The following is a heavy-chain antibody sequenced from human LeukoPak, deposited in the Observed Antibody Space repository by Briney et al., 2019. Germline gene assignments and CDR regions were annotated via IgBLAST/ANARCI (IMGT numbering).Heavy chain of an antibody. CDR1: GFTFSSYS. Sequence: GGSLRLSCAASGFTFSSYSMNWVRQAPGKGLEWVSSISSSSSYIYYADSVKGRFTISRDNAKNSLYLQMNSLRAEDTAVYYCARGVVVAAVSWFDPWGQGTLVTVSS. J-gene: IGHJ5*02. CDR3: ARGVVVAAVSWFDP. CDR2: ISSSSSYI. D-gene: IGHD2-15*01. V-gene: IGHV3-21*01.